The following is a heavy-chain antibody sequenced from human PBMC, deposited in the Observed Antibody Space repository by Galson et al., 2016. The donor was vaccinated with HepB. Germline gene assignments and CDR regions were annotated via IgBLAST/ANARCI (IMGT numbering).Heavy chain of an antibody. V-gene: IGHV4-4*07. J-gene: IGHJ4*02. Sequence: SETLSLTCTVSGASLRDHYWSWIRQPAGEGLEWIGRVYTAGNTHVNPSLRSRVTLSADTSKNQLSLNLKSVTAADTAVYYWAIGGGGGVRYFDPGGQGAQVTVSS. CDR3: AIGGGGGVRYFDP. CDR1: GASLRDHY. CDR2: VYTAGNT. D-gene: IGHD3-16*01.